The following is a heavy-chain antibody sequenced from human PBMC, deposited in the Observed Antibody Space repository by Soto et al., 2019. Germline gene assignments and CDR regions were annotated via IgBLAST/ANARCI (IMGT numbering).Heavy chain of an antibody. D-gene: IGHD3-16*01. J-gene: IGHJ3*02. V-gene: IGHV3-30*04. CDR2: TSSDGSQN. Sequence: PGGSLRLSCVASGFTFSSYAMHWVRQAPDTGPEWVAVTSSDGSQNVYADSVKGRFTISRDNYRNTVFLQMNSLRTEDAAVYYCARTYDRAKTVCFRPFDIWGQGTTVTVSS. CDR3: ARTYDRAKTVCFRPFDI. CDR1: GFTFSSYA.